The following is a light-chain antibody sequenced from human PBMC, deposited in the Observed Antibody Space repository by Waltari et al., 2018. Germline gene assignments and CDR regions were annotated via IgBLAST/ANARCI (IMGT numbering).Light chain of an antibody. J-gene: IGLJ3*02. CDR2: DVT. Sequence: QSALTQPASVSGSPGQSITLSCTGTSSDVGAYNYVFWYQQHSGKAPKLMISDVTKRPSGVSTRFSGSKSGNTASLTISGLQAEDEADYYCSSYTGRPIMVFGGGTKLTVL. CDR1: SSDVGAYNY. V-gene: IGLV2-14*03. CDR3: SSYTGRPIMV.